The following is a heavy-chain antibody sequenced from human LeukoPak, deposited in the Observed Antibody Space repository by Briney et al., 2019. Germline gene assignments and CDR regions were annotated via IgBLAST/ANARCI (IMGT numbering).Heavy chain of an antibody. J-gene: IGHJ4*02. D-gene: IGHD3-16*02. V-gene: IGHV3-15*01. CDR2: IKSKTAGGTT. CDR1: GFTFSNAW. CDR3: TTDTRDDYVWGSYRYTTPWIDY. Sequence: GGSLRLSCAASGFTFSNAWMSWVRQAPGKGLEWVGRIKSKTAGGTTDYAAPVKGRFTISRDDSKNTLYLQMNSLKTEDTAVYYCTTDTRDDYVWGSYRYTTPWIDYWGQGTLVTVSS.